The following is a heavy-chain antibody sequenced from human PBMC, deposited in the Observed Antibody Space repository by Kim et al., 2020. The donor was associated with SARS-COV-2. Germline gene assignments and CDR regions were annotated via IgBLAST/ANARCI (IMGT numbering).Heavy chain of an antibody. J-gene: IGHJ1*01. CDR2: IYYSGST. D-gene: IGHD1-26*01. CDR1: GASITSYY. V-gene: IGHV4-59*13. Sequence: SETLSLTCTVSGASITSYYWTWIRQPPGKGLELIGYIYYSGSTNYNPSLNSRVTLSGDTSKNQFSLKLSSVTAADTAVYYCASYSGSFYFQHWGLGTLITVSS. CDR3: ASYSGSFYFQH.